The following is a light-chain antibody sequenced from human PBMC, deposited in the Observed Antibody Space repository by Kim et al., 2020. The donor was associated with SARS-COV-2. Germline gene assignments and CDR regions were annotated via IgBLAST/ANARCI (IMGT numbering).Light chain of an antibody. CDR1: QSVSSN. Sequence: EIVMTQSPATLSASAGERATISCRASQSVSSNLAWYQQKPGQAPSLLIYAASTRATGIPARFSGSGSGTEFTLTISSLQSEDFAVYYCQQYNNWPQTFGEGTKVDVK. CDR3: QQYNNWPQT. CDR2: AAS. V-gene: IGKV3D-15*01. J-gene: IGKJ1*01.